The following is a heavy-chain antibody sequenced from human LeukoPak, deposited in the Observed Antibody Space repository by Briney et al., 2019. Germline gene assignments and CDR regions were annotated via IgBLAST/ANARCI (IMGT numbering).Heavy chain of an antibody. CDR2: IRYDGSNK. CDR3: AKGSGYDLGPSYFYYYMDV. Sequence: GGSLRLSCAASGFTFSSYGMHWVRQAPGKGLEWVAFIRYDGSNKYYADSVKGRFTISRDNSKNTLYLQMNSLRAEDTAVYYCAKGSGYDLGPSYFYYYMDVWGKGTTVTISS. CDR1: GFTFSSYG. V-gene: IGHV3-30*02. J-gene: IGHJ6*03. D-gene: IGHD5-12*01.